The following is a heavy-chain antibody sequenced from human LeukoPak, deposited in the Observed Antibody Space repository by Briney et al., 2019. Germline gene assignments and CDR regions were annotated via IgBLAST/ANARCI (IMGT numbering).Heavy chain of an antibody. D-gene: IGHD6-6*01. V-gene: IGHV4-34*01. CDR2: INHSGST. J-gene: IGHJ4*02. Sequence: SETLSLTCAVYGGSFSGYYWSWIRQPPGKGLEWIGEINHSGSTNYNPSLKSRVTMSVDTSKNQFSLKLSSVTAADSAVYYCARMSSGDYWGQGILVTVSS. CDR3: ARMSSGDY. CDR1: GGSFSGYY.